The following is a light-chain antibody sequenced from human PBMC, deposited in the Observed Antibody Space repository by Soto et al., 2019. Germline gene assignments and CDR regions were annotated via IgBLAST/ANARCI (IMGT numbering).Light chain of an antibody. CDR3: QHYNYWPPKT. CDR2: GAY. J-gene: IGKJ1*01. V-gene: IGKV3-15*01. Sequence: EILMTRSPSTLSVSPGERTTLSCRASQSVGNNLAWYQQKPGQAPRLLIYGAYTRATGIPARFSGSGSGTDFTLTISSLQSEDFAVYYCQHYNYWPPKTFGQGTKVDI. CDR1: QSVGNN.